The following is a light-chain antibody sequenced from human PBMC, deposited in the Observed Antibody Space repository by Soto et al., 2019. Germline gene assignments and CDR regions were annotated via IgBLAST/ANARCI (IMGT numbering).Light chain of an antibody. CDR3: QQYNNWPYS. V-gene: IGKV3-15*01. Sequence: EIVMTQSPDTLSVSPGERATLSCRAGQGVTTNFAWYQQKSGQSPRLLIYDVSIRATGVPARFSGTGSETDFTLPISGLQSEDSAVYFCQQYNNWPYSFGQETRLEIK. J-gene: IGKJ5*01. CDR1: QGVTTN. CDR2: DVS.